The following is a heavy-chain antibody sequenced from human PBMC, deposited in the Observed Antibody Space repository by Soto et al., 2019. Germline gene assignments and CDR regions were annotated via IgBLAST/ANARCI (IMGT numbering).Heavy chain of an antibody. Sequence: ASVKVSCKASGYTFTSYVISWVRQAPGQGLEWMGWISAYNGNTSYAQKLQGRVTMTTDTSTSTAYMELRSLRSDDTAVYYCARDRVDDFWSGYYTVWFDPWGQGTLVTVSS. D-gene: IGHD3-3*01. CDR3: ARDRVDDFWSGYYTVWFDP. CDR2: ISAYNGNT. CDR1: GYTFTSYV. V-gene: IGHV1-18*01. J-gene: IGHJ5*02.